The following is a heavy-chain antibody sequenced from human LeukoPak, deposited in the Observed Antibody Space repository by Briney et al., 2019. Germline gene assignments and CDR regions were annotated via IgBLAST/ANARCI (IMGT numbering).Heavy chain of an antibody. CDR1: GFIFSSYA. D-gene: IGHD2-15*01. V-gene: IGHV3-23*01. J-gene: IGHJ4*02. CDR3: AKDTGTSRNYIALVAATHF. CDR2: ISSSGYNT. Sequence: GGSLRLSCAASGFIFSSYAMSWVRQAPGKGLEWVSGISSSGYNTYHADSVKGRFTVSRDNSKNTLYLLMNSLRAEDTAVYYCAKDTGTSRNYIALVAATHFWGQGTLLTVSS.